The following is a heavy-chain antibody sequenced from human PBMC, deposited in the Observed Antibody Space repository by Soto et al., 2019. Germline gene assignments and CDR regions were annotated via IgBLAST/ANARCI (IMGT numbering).Heavy chain of an antibody. D-gene: IGHD6-13*01. CDR3: AKVLFSSSWYPYYYYGMDV. J-gene: IGHJ6*02. CDR1: GFTFSSYG. V-gene: IGHV3-30*18. Sequence: PGGSLRLSCAASGFTFSSYGMHWVRQAPGKGLEWVAVISYDGSNKYYADSVKGRFTISRDNSKNTLYLQMNSLRAEDTAVYYCAKVLFSSSWYPYYYYGMDVWGQGTTVTVSS. CDR2: ISYDGSNK.